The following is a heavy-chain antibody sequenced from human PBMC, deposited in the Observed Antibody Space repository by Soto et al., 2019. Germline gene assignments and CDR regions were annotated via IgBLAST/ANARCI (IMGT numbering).Heavy chain of an antibody. CDR2: IYYSGST. V-gene: IGHV4-61*01. Sequence: SETLSLTCTVSGGSVSSGSYYWSWIRQPPGKGLEWIGYIYYSGSTNYNPSLKSRVTISVDTSKNQFSLKLSSVTAADTAVYYCARNRAAAGTTWFDPWGQGTLVTVSS. D-gene: IGHD6-13*01. CDR1: GGSVSSGSYY. CDR3: ARNRAAAGTTWFDP. J-gene: IGHJ5*02.